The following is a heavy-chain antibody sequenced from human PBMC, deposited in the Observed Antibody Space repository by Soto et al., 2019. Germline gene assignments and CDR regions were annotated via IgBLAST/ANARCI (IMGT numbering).Heavy chain of an antibody. CDR1: GGSVSSGSYY. CDR3: ARVGPIAVAGTDYYYGMDV. V-gene: IGHV4-61*01. Sequence: SETLSLTCTVSGGSVSSGSYYWSWIRQPPGKGLEWIGYIYYSGSTNYNPSLKSRVTISVDTSKNQFSLKLSSVTAADTAVYYCARVGPIAVAGTDYYYGMDVWGQGTTVTVSS. J-gene: IGHJ6*02. D-gene: IGHD6-19*01. CDR2: IYYSGST.